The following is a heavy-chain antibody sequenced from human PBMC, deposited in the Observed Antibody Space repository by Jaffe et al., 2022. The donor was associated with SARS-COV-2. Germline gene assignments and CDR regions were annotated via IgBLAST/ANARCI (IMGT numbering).Heavy chain of an antibody. Sequence: EVQLVESGGGLVQPGGSLRLSCAASGFTFSSYWMHWVRQAPGKGLVWVSRINSDGSSTSYADSVKGRFTISRDNAKNTLYLQMNSLRAEDTAVYYCARKEYSYGYYYYYGMDVWGQGTTVTVSS. CDR1: GFTFSSYW. V-gene: IGHV3-74*01. CDR2: INSDGSST. D-gene: IGHD5-18*01. J-gene: IGHJ6*02. CDR3: ARKEYSYGYYYYYGMDV.